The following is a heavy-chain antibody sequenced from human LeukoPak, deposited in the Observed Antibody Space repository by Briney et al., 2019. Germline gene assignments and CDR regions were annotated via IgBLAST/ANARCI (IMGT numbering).Heavy chain of an antibody. D-gene: IGHD6-13*01. CDR2: INPNSGGT. Sequence: ASVKVSCKASGYTFTGYYMHWVRQAPGQGLEWMGWINPNSGGTNYAQKFKGRVTMTRDTSISTAYMELSRLRSDDTAVYYCARDRSRGIAAAGTIYYWGQGTLVTISS. CDR3: ARDRSRGIAAAGTIYY. J-gene: IGHJ4*02. V-gene: IGHV1-2*02. CDR1: GYTFTGYY.